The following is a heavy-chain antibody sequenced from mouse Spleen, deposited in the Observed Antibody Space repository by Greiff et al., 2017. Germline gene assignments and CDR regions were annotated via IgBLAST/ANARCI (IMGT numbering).Heavy chain of an antibody. CDR3: ARDPFNWSYWYFDV. Sequence: EVHLVESGGGLVKPGGSLKLSCAASGFTFSSYAMSWVRQTPEKRLEWVATISDGGSYTYYPDNVKGRFTISRDNAKNNLYLQMSHLKSEDTAMYYCARDPFNWSYWYFDVWGTGTTVTVSS. CDR1: GFTFSSYA. D-gene: IGHD4-1*01. J-gene: IGHJ1*03. V-gene: IGHV5-4*01. CDR2: ISDGGSYT.